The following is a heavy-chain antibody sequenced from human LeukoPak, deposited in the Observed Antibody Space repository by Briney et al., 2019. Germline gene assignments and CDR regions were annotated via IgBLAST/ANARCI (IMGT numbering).Heavy chain of an antibody. Sequence: SETLSLTCTVSGGSISSYYWSWIRQPPGKGLEWIGYIYYSGSTNHNPSLKSRVTISVDTSKNQFSLKLSSVTAADTAVYYCARYGGGGGYFDYWGQGTLVTVSS. CDR3: ARYGGGGGYFDY. D-gene: IGHD2-21*01. V-gene: IGHV4-59*01. CDR1: GGSISSYY. J-gene: IGHJ4*02. CDR2: IYYSGST.